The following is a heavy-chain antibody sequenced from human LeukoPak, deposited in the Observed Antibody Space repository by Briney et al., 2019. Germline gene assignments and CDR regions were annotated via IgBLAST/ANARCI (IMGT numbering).Heavy chain of an antibody. D-gene: IGHD3-22*01. Sequence: AGGSLRLSCVASGFTFNYYSMHWVRQAPGKGLEWVSSISSASGYIYYAASVKGRFTISRDNANNSLYLQLNSLRAEDTAVYYCTREDCTSSSCPGGFDPWGQGTLVTVSS. V-gene: IGHV3-21*01. CDR3: TREDCTSSSCPGGFDP. J-gene: IGHJ5*02. CDR1: GFTFNYYS. CDR2: ISSASGYI.